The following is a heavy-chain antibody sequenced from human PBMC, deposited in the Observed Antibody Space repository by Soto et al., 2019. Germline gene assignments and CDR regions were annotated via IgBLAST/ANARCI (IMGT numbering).Heavy chain of an antibody. V-gene: IGHV3-23*01. J-gene: IGHJ4*02. CDR2: ISGSGGST. CDR1: GFTFSSYA. Sequence: EVQLLESGGGLVQPGGSLRLSCAASGFTFSSYAMRWVRQAPGKGLEWVSAISGSGGSTYYTDSVKGRFTISRDNSKNTLYLQMNSLRAEDTAVYYCASRGSRSYYDYWAQGTLVTVSS. D-gene: IGHD2-2*01. CDR3: ASRGSRSYYDY.